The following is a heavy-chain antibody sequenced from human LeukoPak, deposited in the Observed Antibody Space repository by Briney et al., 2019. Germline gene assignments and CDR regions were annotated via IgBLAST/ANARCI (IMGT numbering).Heavy chain of an antibody. J-gene: IGHJ4*02. V-gene: IGHV4-59*01. D-gene: IGHD5-18*01. CDR1: GGSISSYY. CDR3: ARGRTAMVRPIYYFDY. Sequence: SETLSLTCTVSGGSISSYYWSWIRQPLGKGLEWIGYIYYRGSTNYNPSLKSRVTISVDTSKNQFSLKLSSVTAADTAVYYCARGRTAMVRPIYYFDYWGKGTLVTVSS. CDR2: IYYRGST.